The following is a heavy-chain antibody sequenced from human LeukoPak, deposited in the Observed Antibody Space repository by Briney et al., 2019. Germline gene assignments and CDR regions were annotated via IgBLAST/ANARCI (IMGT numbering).Heavy chain of an antibody. D-gene: IGHD4-23*01. CDR3: AREASGGYFDY. CDR2: INPTGDST. J-gene: IGHJ4*02. Sequence: ASVKVSRKASGYTFSSYYMHWVRQAPGQGLEWVGLINPTGDSTNYAQKFRGRVTMTRDASTSTVYMDLNSLTSEDTAVYYCAREASGGYFDYWGQGTLVTVFS. CDR1: GYTFSSYY. V-gene: IGHV1-46*01.